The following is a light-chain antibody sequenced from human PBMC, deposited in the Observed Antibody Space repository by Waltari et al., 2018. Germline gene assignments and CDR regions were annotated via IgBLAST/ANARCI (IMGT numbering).Light chain of an antibody. CDR1: SSDVGGYNY. J-gene: IGLJ3*02. CDR2: DVS. V-gene: IGLV2-14*01. CDR3: SSYTSSSTWV. Sequence: QSALTHPAAGSGSPGQAITISCPGTSSDVGGYNYVSWYQQHPGKAPKLMIYDVSKRPSGVSNRFSGSKSGNTASLTISGLQAEDEADYYCSSYTSSSTWVFGGVTKLTVL.